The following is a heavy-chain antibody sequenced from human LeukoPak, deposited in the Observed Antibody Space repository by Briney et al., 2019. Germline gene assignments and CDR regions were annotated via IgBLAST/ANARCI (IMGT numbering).Heavy chain of an antibody. V-gene: IGHV3-21*01. J-gene: IGHJ4*02. CDR1: GFTFSSYA. CDR2: ISTTSSYI. CDR3: ASAFGGSGSCSGVYFDS. Sequence: GGSLRLSCAASGFTFSSYAMSWVRQAPGKGLEWVSSISTTSSYIYYADSVKGRFTISRDNAKNSLFLQMNSLRAEDTAVYYCASAFGGSGSCSGVYFDSWGQGILVTVSS. D-gene: IGHD1-26*01.